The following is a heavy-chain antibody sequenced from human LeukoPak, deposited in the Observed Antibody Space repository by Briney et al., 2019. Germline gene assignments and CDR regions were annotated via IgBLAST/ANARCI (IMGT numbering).Heavy chain of an antibody. Sequence: GGSLRLSCAASGFTFTSYAMSWVRQAPGKGLEWVSTISEGGGTTYYAGGATYNADSVKGRFTVSRDNSKNTLYLQMNSLRAEDTAVYYCAKCLGMPYNWFDPWGQGTLATVSS. V-gene: IGHV3-23*01. J-gene: IGHJ5*02. D-gene: IGHD1-26*01. CDR1: GFTFTSYA. CDR2: ISEGGGTT. CDR3: AKCLGMPYNWFDP.